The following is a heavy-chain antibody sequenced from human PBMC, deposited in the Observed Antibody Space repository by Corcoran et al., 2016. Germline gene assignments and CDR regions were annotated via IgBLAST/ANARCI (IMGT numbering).Heavy chain of an antibody. CDR3: AKDQSSLVVAAASGGVVGGWGD. Sequence: QVQLVESGGGVVQPGRSLRLSCAASGFTFSSYGMHWVRQAPGKGLEWVAVISYDGSNKYYADSVKGRFTISRDNSKNTLYLQMNSLRAEDRAVYYWAKDQSSLVVAAASGGVVGGWGDWGQGTLVTVSS. D-gene: IGHD2-15*01. CDR1: GFTFSSYG. V-gene: IGHV3-30*18. J-gene: IGHJ4*02. CDR2: ISYDGSNK.